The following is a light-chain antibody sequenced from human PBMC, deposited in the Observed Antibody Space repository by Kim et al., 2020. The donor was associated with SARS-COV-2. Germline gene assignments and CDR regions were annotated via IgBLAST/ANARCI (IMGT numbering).Light chain of an antibody. CDR2: AKN. J-gene: IGLJ3*02. CDR1: SLRSYY. Sequence: SSELTQDPAVSVALGQTVRITCQGDSLRSYYASWYQQKPGQAPVLVIYAKNNRPSGIPDRFSGSSSGNTTSLIITGAQAEDEADYYCNSRDSSGNHLVFGGGTQLTVL. V-gene: IGLV3-19*01. CDR3: NSRDSSGNHLV.